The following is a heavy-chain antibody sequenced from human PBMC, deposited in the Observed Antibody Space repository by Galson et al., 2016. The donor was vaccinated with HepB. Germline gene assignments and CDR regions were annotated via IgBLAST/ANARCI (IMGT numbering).Heavy chain of an antibody. V-gene: IGHV6-1*01. CDR1: GDSVSSNSAT. J-gene: IGHJ4*02. CDR3: AKPFLSSGLYYFDY. CDR2: TCYRSKWYN. D-gene: IGHD6-19*01. Sequence: CAISGDSVSSNSATWNWIRQSPSRGLEWLGRTCYRSKWYNDYALSVKSRITINPDTSKNQFSLQLNSVTPDDTAVYYCAKPFLSSGLYYFDYWGRGTLVTVSS.